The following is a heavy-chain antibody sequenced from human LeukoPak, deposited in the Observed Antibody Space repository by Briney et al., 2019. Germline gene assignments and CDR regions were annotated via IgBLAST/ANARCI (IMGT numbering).Heavy chain of an antibody. CDR1: GFTFSSYA. Sequence: GGSLRLSCAASGFTFSSYAMHWVRQAPGKGLEWVAGISDTGGRTNYADSVKGRFTISRDNPKNTLYLQMNSLRAEDTAVYFCAKRGVVIRVILVGFHKEAYYFDSWGQGALVTVSS. D-gene: IGHD3-22*01. CDR2: ISDTGGRT. CDR3: AKRGVVIRVILVGFHKEAYYFDS. V-gene: IGHV3-23*01. J-gene: IGHJ4*02.